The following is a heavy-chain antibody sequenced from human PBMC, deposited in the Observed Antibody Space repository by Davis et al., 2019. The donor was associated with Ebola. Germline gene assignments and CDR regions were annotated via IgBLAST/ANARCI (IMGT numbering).Heavy chain of an antibody. Sequence: SETLSLTCAVYGGSFSGYYWSWIRQPPGKGLEWIGEINHSGSTNYNPSLKSRVTISVDTSKNQFSLKLSSVTAADTAVYYCARRSSYYNHYGMDVWGKGTTVTVSS. CDR2: INHSGST. CDR3: ARRSSYYNHYGMDV. D-gene: IGHD1-26*01. V-gene: IGHV4-34*01. J-gene: IGHJ6*04. CDR1: GGSFSGYY.